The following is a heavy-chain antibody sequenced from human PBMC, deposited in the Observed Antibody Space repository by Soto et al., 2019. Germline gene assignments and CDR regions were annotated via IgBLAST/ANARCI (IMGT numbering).Heavy chain of an antibody. CDR3: ARDLGCFDP. CDR2: IYYSGST. D-gene: IGHD2-8*01. V-gene: IGHV4-59*01. J-gene: IGHJ5*02. CDR1: GGSISSYY. Sequence: PSETLSLTCTVSGGSISSYYWSWIRQPPGKGLEWIGYIYYSGSTNYNPSLKSRVTISVDTSKNQFSLKLSSVTAADTAVYYCARDLGCFDPWGQGTLVTVSS.